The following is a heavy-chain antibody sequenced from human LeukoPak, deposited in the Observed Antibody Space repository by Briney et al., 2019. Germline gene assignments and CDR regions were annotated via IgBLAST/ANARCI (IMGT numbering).Heavy chain of an antibody. J-gene: IGHJ4*02. CDR1: GFTFSSYA. CDR3: AKVSWENYFDY. CDR2: ISGSGDNT. D-gene: IGHD6-13*01. V-gene: IGHV3-23*01. Sequence: GGSLRLSCAVSGFTFSSYAMSWVRQAPGKGLEWVSTISGSGDNTYSADSVRGRFTISRDNSKNTLYLQMNSLRAEDTAIYYCAKVSWENYFDYWGQGTLVTVSS.